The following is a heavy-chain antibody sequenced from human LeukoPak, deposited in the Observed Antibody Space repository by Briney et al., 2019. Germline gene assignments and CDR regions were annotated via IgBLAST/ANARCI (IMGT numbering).Heavy chain of an antibody. CDR1: GGTFSSYV. Sequence: SVKVSCKASGGTFSSYVISWVRQAPGQGLEWMGGIIPIFGTANYAQKFQGRVTITADESTSTAYMELSSLRSEDTAVYYCARLDPAKGGEQWPVGTFLDVWGQGTTVTVSS. CDR3: ARLDPAKGGEQWPVGTFLDV. V-gene: IGHV1-69*13. J-gene: IGHJ6*02. D-gene: IGHD6-19*01. CDR2: IIPIFGTA.